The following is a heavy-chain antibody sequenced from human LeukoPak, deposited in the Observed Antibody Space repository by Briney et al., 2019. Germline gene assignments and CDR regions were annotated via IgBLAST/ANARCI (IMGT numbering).Heavy chain of an antibody. D-gene: IGHD6-25*01. CDR3: ARGRPRAFDI. CDR2: INHSGST. V-gene: IGHV4-39*07. J-gene: IGHJ3*02. CDR1: GGSISSGDYY. Sequence: SETLSLTCTVSGGSISSGDYYWSWIRQPPGKGLEWIGEINHSGSTNYNPSLKSRVTISVDTSKNQFSLKLSSVTAADTAVYYCARGRPRAFDIWGQGTMVTVSS.